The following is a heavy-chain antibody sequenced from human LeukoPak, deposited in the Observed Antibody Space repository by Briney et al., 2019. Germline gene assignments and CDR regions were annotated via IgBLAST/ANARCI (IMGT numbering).Heavy chain of an antibody. CDR3: ARVPRPNYYYYYGMDV. J-gene: IGHJ6*04. CDR1: GGSFSSGGYY. CDR2: IYYSGST. Sequence: SQTLSLTCTVSGGSFSSGGYYWSWIRQHPGKGLEWIGYIYYSGSTYYNPSLKSRVTISVDTSKNQFSLKLSSVTAADTAVYYCARVPRPNYYYYYGMDVWGKGTTVTVSS. V-gene: IGHV4-31*03.